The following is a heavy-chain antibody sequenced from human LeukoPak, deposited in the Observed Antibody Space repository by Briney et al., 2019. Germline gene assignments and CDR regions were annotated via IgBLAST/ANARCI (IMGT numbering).Heavy chain of an antibody. D-gene: IGHD3-9*01. CDR1: GFTFSSYG. CDR2: ISGSGGST. J-gene: IGHJ4*02. V-gene: IGHV3-23*01. CDR3: AKNVDWLPPNDY. Sequence: GGSLRLSCAASGFTFSSYGMSWVRQAPGKGLEWVSAISGSGGSTYYADSVKGRFTTSRDNSKNTLYLQMNSLRAEDTAVYYCAKNVDWLPPNDYWGQGTLVTVSS.